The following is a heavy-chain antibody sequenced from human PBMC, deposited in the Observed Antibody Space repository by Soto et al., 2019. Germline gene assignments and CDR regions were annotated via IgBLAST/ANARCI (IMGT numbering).Heavy chain of an antibody. D-gene: IGHD2-15*01. Sequence: SDTRSLTCSVGGDSISRRRYYYALVRRPPGKGLEWIGTISFSGSTYHNPSLKSRVTISGDTSMNQFSLRLNSVTAADTAFYYCARQGCWTCEFDYWGQGALVTVSS. J-gene: IGHJ4*02. CDR1: GDSISRRRYY. CDR3: ARQGCWTCEFDY. CDR2: ISFSGST. V-gene: IGHV4-39*01.